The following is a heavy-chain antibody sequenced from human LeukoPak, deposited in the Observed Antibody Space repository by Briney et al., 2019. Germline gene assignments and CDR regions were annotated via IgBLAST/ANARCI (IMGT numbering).Heavy chain of an antibody. CDR3: ARDSHAPDRDVVSCFYDL. J-gene: IGHJ5*02. CDR2: ISSSGSTI. D-gene: IGHD5-24*01. Sequence: LSLTCNVSGGSISSYFWSWIRQAPGKGLEWVSYISSSGSTIYYADSVKGRFTISRDNSKNGLYLQMNSLRTEDTAVYYCARDSHAPDRDVVSCFYDLWGQGTLVTVSS. CDR1: GGSISSYF. V-gene: IGHV3-11*04.